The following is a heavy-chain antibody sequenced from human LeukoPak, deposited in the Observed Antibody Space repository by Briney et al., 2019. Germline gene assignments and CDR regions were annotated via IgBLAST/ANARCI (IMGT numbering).Heavy chain of an antibody. D-gene: IGHD1-26*01. CDR1: GYTFTSYG. Sequence: ASVKVSFKASGYTFTSYGISWVRQAPGQGLAWMGWINPHSGGTDHAQKFQGRVTMTRDTSISTAYMELSRLRSDDAAVYYCARNMDSGPDFFDYWGQGTLVTVSS. V-gene: IGHV1-2*02. CDR2: INPHSGGT. J-gene: IGHJ4*02. CDR3: ARNMDSGPDFFDY.